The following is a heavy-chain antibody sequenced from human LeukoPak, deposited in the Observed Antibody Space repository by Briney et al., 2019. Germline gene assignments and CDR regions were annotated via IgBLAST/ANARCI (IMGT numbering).Heavy chain of an antibody. J-gene: IGHJ4*02. Sequence: GGSLRLSCAASGFTFSSYAMHWVRQAPGKGLEWVAVISYDGSNKYYADSVKGRFTISRDNSKNTLYLQMNSLRAEDTAVYYCARDPGDYYDSSGYCCLDYWGQGTLVTVSS. CDR2: ISYDGSNK. D-gene: IGHD3-22*01. V-gene: IGHV3-30*04. CDR3: ARDPGDYYDSSGYCCLDY. CDR1: GFTFSSYA.